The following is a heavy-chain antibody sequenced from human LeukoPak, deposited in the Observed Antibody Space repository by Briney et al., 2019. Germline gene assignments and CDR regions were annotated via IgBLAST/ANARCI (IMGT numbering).Heavy chain of an antibody. CDR2: IKQDGTEK. V-gene: IGHV3-7*01. CDR1: GFTFSTFW. J-gene: IGHJ3*02. Sequence: PGGSLRLSCVASGFTFSTFWMTWVRQAPGKVLEWVANIKQDGTEKYYVDSVKGRFTISRDNAKNSLYVQMDSLRAEDTAVYYCAKGWSFDIRGQGTMVTVTS. D-gene: IGHD2-15*01. CDR3: AKGWSFDI.